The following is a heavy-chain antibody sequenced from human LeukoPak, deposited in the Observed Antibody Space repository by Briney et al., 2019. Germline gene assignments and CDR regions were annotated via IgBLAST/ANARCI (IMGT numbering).Heavy chain of an antibody. D-gene: IGHD3-3*01. CDR1: GYTLTELS. CDR2: FDPEDGET. Sequence: ASVKVSCKVSGYTLTELSMHWVRQAPGKGLEWMGGFDPEDGETIYAQKFQGRVTMTEDTSTDTAYMELSSLRSEDTAVYYCAKDSGVLADFWSGYPFDYWGQGTLVTVSS. CDR3: AKDSGVLADFWSGYPFDY. J-gene: IGHJ4*02. V-gene: IGHV1-24*01.